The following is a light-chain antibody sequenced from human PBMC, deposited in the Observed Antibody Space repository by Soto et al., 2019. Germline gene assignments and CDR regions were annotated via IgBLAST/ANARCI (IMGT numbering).Light chain of an antibody. CDR2: RAS. Sequence: IQLTQSPSTLSASVGDTVTITCRASQNINTWVAWYQQKPGKAPNLLIYRASTLESGVPSRFSGSGSGTEFTLTIFSLQPDDFATYFCQQYQSYTSFAGGTKVDIK. J-gene: IGKJ4*01. V-gene: IGKV1-5*01. CDR3: QQYQSYTS. CDR1: QNINTW.